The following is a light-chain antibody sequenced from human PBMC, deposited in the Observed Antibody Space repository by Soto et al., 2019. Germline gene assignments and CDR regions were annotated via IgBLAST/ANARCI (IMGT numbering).Light chain of an antibody. CDR3: CSYAGTYTV. J-gene: IGLJ2*01. CDR2: DVS. Sequence: QSALTQPRSVSGSPGQSVTISCTGTSSDVGGYKYVSWYQNHPGEAPKVLIYDVSKRPSGVPDRFSGSKSGTTASLTISGLQVEDVADYYCCSYAGTYTVFGGGTKLTVL. V-gene: IGLV2-11*01. CDR1: SSDVGGYKY.